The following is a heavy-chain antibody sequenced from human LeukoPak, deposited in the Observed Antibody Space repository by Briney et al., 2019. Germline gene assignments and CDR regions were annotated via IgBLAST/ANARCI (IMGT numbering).Heavy chain of an antibody. CDR3: ARDYYGSGSPFDY. CDR2: IYSGGST. V-gene: IGHV3-66*01. CDR1: GFTFSSYS. J-gene: IGHJ4*02. D-gene: IGHD3-10*01. Sequence: PGGSLRLSCAAYGFTFSSYSMNWVRQAPGKGLEWVSVIYSGGSTYYADSVKGRFTIFRDNSKNTLYLQMNSLRAEDTAVYYCARDYYGSGSPFDYWGQGTLVTVSS.